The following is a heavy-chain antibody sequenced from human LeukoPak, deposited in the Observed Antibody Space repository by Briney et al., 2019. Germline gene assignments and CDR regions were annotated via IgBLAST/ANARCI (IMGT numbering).Heavy chain of an antibody. Sequence: SETLYLTCTVSGGSISSYYWSWIRQPPGKGLEWIGYIYYSGSTNYNPSLKSRVTISVDTSKNQFSLKLSSMTAADTAVYYCARGLAAMASYYFDYWGQGTLVTVSS. CDR1: GGSISSYY. J-gene: IGHJ4*02. V-gene: IGHV4-59*01. CDR3: ARGLAAMASYYFDY. D-gene: IGHD5-18*01. CDR2: IYYSGST.